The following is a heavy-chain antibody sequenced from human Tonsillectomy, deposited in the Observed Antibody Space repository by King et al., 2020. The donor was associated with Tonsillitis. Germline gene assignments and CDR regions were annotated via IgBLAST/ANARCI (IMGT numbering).Heavy chain of an antibody. D-gene: IGHD2-21*01. Sequence: VQLVESGGGVVQPGRSLRLSCAASGFTFSSYGIHWVRQAPGKGLEWVAVIWHDGSNKYYADSVKGRFTISRDNSKNTVYLQMNSLRAEDTAVYYCVRDETTKTYCGCDCDYFDYWGQGTQVTVSS. J-gene: IGHJ4*02. CDR2: IWHDGSNK. CDR3: VRDETTKTYCGCDCDYFDY. CDR1: GFTFSSYG. V-gene: IGHV3-33*08.